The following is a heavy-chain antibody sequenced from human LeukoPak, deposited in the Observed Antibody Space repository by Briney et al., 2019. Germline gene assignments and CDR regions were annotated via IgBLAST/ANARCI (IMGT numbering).Heavy chain of an antibody. CDR1: GGSISHYY. CDR3: ARQRDGYNWGFDY. V-gene: IGHV4-59*08. Sequence: SETLSLTCTVSGGSISHYYWTWIRQPPGKGLEWIGYTSGSGNTNYNPSLKSRVTISVDTYKNQLSLKLSSVTAADTAVYYCARQRDGYNWGFDYWGQGTLVTVSS. CDR2: TSGSGNT. D-gene: IGHD5-24*01. J-gene: IGHJ4*02.